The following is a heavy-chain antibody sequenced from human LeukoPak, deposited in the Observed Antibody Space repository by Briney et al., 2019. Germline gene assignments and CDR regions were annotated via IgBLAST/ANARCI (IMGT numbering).Heavy chain of an antibody. J-gene: IGHJ4*02. V-gene: IGHV4-4*07. CDR3: ARDAAYDNSGYYGAYKEFDF. CDR2: CYTSGST. D-gene: IGHD3-22*01. CDR1: GGSITSYY. Sequence: KPSETLSLTCTVSGGSITSYYWSWIRQPAGKGLEWIGRCYTSGSTNFNPSLKSRVTMSLDTSKSQFSLKLSSVTAADTAVYYCARDAAYDNSGYYGAYKEFDFWGQGTLVTVSS.